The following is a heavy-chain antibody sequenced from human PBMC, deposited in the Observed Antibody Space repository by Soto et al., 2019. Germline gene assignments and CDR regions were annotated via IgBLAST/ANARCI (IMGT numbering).Heavy chain of an antibody. CDR1: GGSISSGDYY. J-gene: IGHJ6*02. Sequence: NPSETLSLTCTVSGGSISSGDYYWSWIRQPPGKGLEWIGYIYYSGSTYYNPSLKSRVTISVDTSKNQFSLKLSSVTAADTAVYYCARADKDYYGMDVWGRGTTVTVSS. V-gene: IGHV4-30-4*01. CDR3: ARADKDYYGMDV. CDR2: IYYSGST.